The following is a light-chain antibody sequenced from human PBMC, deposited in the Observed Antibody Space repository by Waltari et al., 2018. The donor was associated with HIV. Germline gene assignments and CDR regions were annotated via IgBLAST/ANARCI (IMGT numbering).Light chain of an antibody. Sequence: IVLTQSPLYLSVTPGEPASTSRRSSHLSPTRDGNDYLDWYVQKPGQSPRLVIYLGSRRASGVPDRFSGSGSGTNFTLTISRVEADDAGIYYCKQCLQASITFGQGTRLEIK. CDR3: KQCLQASIT. J-gene: IGKJ5*01. CDR1: HLSPTRDGNDY. V-gene: IGKV2-28*01. CDR2: LGS.